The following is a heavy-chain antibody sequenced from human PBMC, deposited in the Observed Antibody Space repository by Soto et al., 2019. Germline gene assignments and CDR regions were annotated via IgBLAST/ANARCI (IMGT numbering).Heavy chain of an antibody. J-gene: IGHJ4*02. Sequence: PVEFLRLDCAASGFTFRNFWMSWVRQAPRKGLEWVANIKQDGSEKNYVDSVKGRFIISRDNAKNSLSLQTNSLRAEDTAVYYCATNTVTKVDDYWGQGT. D-gene: IGHD4-17*01. CDR2: IKQDGSEK. CDR1: GFTFRNFW. CDR3: ATNTVTKVDDY. V-gene: IGHV3-7*03.